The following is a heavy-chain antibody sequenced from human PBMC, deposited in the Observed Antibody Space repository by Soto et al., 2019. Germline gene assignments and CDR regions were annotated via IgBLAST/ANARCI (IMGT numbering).Heavy chain of an antibody. Sequence: PSETLSLTCSVSGGSISDYYWSWIRQPPGKGLEWIGDIYYSGNTKYNPSLKSRLTISLDTSKNQFSLDLRSVTAADTAMYYCARCPLDSAYIHYYHLDVWGKWATVTVSS. D-gene: IGHD1-1*01. CDR3: ARCPLDSAYIHYYHLDV. CDR2: IYYSGNT. CDR1: GGSISDYY. J-gene: IGHJ6*03. V-gene: IGHV4-59*01.